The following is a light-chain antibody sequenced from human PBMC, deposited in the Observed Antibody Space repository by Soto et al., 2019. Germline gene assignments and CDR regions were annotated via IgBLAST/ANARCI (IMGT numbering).Light chain of an antibody. V-gene: IGLV2-8*01. CDR3: SSYADSNNFYV. CDR1: SSDFGGYKY. Sequence: SAPTQPPPPSRAPGQAVTLSCPWTSSDFGGYKYVYWYQKHPGKAPKLMIYEVSKRPSGVPDRFSGSKSDNTASLTVSGLQAEDEADYYCSSYADSNNFYVFGTGTKVTVL. CDR2: EVS. J-gene: IGLJ1*01.